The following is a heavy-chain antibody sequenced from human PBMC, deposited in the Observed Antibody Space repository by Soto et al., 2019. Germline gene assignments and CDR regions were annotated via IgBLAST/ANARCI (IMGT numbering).Heavy chain of an antibody. J-gene: IGHJ4*02. Sequence: GGSLRLSCAASGFTFSSYAMSWVRQAPGKGLEWVSTISYIVGDTYYADSVTGRFTISRDNSANALYLQMNSLRAEDTAVYYCATYCPGGCYVRRFDYWGQGALVTVSS. CDR2: ISYIVGDT. CDR1: GFTFSSYA. D-gene: IGHD2-21*02. CDR3: ATYCPGGCYVRRFDY. V-gene: IGHV3-23*01.